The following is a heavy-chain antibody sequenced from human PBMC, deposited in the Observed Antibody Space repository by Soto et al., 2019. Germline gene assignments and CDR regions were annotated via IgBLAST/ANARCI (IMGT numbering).Heavy chain of an antibody. V-gene: IGHV4-31*03. Sequence: QVHLQESGPGLVMPSQTLSLTCTVSGSINSGGYYWSWVRQHPVKGLEWIGYIHYSGSTWYNPSLKSRSSTSVDTSKDQFSLQLSSVTVADTAVYYCARLRGSGGYSAYYFDSWGKGMLVIVSS. CDR2: IHYSGST. D-gene: IGHD3-10*01. CDR1: GSINSGGYY. J-gene: IGHJ4*02. CDR3: ARLRGSGGYSAYYFDS.